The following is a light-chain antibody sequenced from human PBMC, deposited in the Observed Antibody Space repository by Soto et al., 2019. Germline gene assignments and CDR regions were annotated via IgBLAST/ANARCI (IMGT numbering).Light chain of an antibody. CDR3: FLSHSGVGV. CDR1: PGPVTSGHW. J-gene: IGLJ2*01. Sequence: QAVVTQEPYLKVSPGGTATPTFASGPGPVTSGHWPYWFQQKPGQAPRTLIYDTMNKLSWTPARFSGSLLGGKAALTLSGAQPEDEAEYYCFLSHSGVGVFGGGTKLTVL. V-gene: IGLV7-46*01. CDR2: DTM.